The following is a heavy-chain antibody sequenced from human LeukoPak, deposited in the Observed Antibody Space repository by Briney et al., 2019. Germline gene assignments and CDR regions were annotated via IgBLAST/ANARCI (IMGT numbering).Heavy chain of an antibody. CDR3: AKEGPDGYDFYFDY. V-gene: IGHV3-33*06. J-gene: IGHJ4*02. CDR1: GFTFSSYG. D-gene: IGHD5-12*01. Sequence: GGSLRLSCAASGFTFSSYGMHWVRQAPGKGLEGVAVIWYDGSNKYYADSVKGRFTISRDNSKNTLYLQMNSLRAEDTAVYYCAKEGPDGYDFYFDYWGQGTLVTVSS. CDR2: IWYDGSNK.